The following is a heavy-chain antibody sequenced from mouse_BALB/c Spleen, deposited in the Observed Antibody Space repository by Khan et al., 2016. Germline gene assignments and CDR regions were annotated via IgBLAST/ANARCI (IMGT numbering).Heavy chain of an antibody. Sequence: QVQLQQSGAELARPGASVKMSCKASGYTFTSYTMHWVKQGPGPGLAWIGYVIPSNAYTKYNHNFKDKTTMTADMSSSTAYMQLSKLTTEDSAVYYCTREGWLLGYLDYWGQGTTLTVSS. CDR2: VIPSNAYT. J-gene: IGHJ2*01. CDR3: TREGWLLGYLDY. CDR1: GYTFTSYT. V-gene: IGHV1-4*01. D-gene: IGHD2-3*01.